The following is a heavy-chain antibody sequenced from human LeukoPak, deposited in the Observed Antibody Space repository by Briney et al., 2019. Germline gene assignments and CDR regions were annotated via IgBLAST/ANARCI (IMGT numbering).Heavy chain of an antibody. J-gene: IGHJ5*02. Sequence: PGGSLRLSCAASGFTFDDYGMSWVRQAPGKGLEWVSGINWNGGSTGYADSVKGRFTISRDNAKYSLYLQMNSLRAEDTALYYCAREKGYCGGDCYNPNWFDPWGQGTLVTVSS. CDR2: INWNGGST. V-gene: IGHV3-20*04. CDR1: GFTFDDYG. CDR3: AREKGYCGGDCYNPNWFDP. D-gene: IGHD2-21*02.